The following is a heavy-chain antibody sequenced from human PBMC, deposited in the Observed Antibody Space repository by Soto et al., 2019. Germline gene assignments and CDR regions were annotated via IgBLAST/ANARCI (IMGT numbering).Heavy chain of an antibody. D-gene: IGHD2-15*01. CDR3: ARAKDDILVVVAATLDY. CDR1: GGSFSGCY. Sequence: SETLSLTCAVYGGSFSGCYWSWIRQPPGKGLEWIGEINHSGSTNYNPSLKSRVTISVDTSKNQFSLKLSSVTAADTAVYYCARAKDDILVVVAATLDYSGQVTLVTVYS. CDR2: INHSGST. J-gene: IGHJ4*02. V-gene: IGHV4-34*01.